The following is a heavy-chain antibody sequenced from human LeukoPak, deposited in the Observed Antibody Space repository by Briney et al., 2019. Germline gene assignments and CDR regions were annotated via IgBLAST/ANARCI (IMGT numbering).Heavy chain of an antibody. J-gene: IGHJ5*02. CDR3: ARGPYSSSWSAWFDP. Sequence: GGSLRLSCAASGFTFSSYEMNWVRQAPGKGLEWVSYISSTGSSIYYADSVKGRFTISRDNAKNSLYLQMNSLGAEDTAIYYCARGPYSSSWSAWFDPWGQGTLVTVSS. D-gene: IGHD6-13*01. CDR2: ISSTGSSI. CDR1: GFTFSSYE. V-gene: IGHV3-48*03.